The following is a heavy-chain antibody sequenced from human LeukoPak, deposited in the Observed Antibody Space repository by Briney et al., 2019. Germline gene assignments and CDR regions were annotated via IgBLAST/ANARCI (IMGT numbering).Heavy chain of an antibody. V-gene: IGHV3-7*01. D-gene: IGHD3-3*01. CDR1: GFTFSSYW. CDR2: IREDGSEK. J-gene: IGHJ6*03. Sequence: GGSLRLSCAASGFTFSSYWMTWVRQAPGEGLEWVANIREDGSEKYYVDSVKGRFTVSRDNAKNSLYLQVNSLRAEDTAVYYCARLNYDFWSGVWEGYYMDVWGKGTTVTVSS. CDR3: ARLNYDFWSGVWEGYYMDV.